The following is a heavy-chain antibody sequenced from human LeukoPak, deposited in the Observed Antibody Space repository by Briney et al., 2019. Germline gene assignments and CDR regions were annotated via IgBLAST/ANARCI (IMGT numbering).Heavy chain of an antibody. CDR3: AKDNRRHYTSGPNPDSLH. V-gene: IGHV3-9*01. Sequence: GRSLRLSCAGSGFIFNNYAMHWVRQPPGKGLEWVSVIRWNSGSIDYADSVKGRFTISRDNAKNSLYLQMNSLRVEDTAFYYCAKDNRRHYTSGPNPDSLHWGQGALVAVSS. CDR2: IRWNSGSI. D-gene: IGHD6-19*01. CDR1: GFIFNNYA. J-gene: IGHJ4*02.